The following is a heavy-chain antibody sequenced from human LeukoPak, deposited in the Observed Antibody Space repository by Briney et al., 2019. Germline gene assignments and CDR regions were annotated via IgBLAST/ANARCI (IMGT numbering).Heavy chain of an antibody. V-gene: IGHV4-39*01. CDR2: VHYGGST. CDR1: GGSISSSGSF. Sequence: SETLSLTCTVSGGSISSSGSFWDWIRQPPGKGLEWIGTVHYGGSTYYNPSLKSRVIIAVDTSKNQFSLRLTSVTAADTAVFYCARHASSSDSTASYYSFDYWGQGTQVTVSS. J-gene: IGHJ4*02. D-gene: IGHD3-22*01. CDR3: ARHASSSDSTASYYSFDY.